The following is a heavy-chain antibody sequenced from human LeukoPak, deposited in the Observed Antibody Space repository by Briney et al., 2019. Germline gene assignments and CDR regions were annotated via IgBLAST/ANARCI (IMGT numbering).Heavy chain of an antibody. Sequence: GGSLRLSCAASGFTFSSFSMNWVRQAPGKGLEWVSYISSSSAYISYADSVKGRFTISRDNAKTSLYLQMNSPTAEDTAVYYCARVGYYGSGSPISYYMDVWGKGTTVTVSS. CDR2: ISSSSAYI. D-gene: IGHD3-10*01. V-gene: IGHV3-21*01. CDR1: GFTFSSFS. J-gene: IGHJ6*03. CDR3: ARVGYYGSGSPISYYMDV.